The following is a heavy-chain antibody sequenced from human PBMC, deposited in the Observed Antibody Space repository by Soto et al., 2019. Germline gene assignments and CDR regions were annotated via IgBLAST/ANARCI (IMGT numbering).Heavy chain of an antibody. Sequence: ASVKVSCKASGYTFTSYDINWVRQATGQGLAWMGWMNPNSGNTGYAQKFQGRVTMTRNTCISTAYMELSSLRSEDTAVYYCARGFYQNFWSGQMIRSYYYYNTDVWGKGFKVTLS. J-gene: IGHJ6*03. D-gene: IGHD3-3*01. CDR2: MNPNSGNT. CDR3: ARGFYQNFWSGQMIRSYYYYNTDV. CDR1: GYTFTSYD. V-gene: IGHV1-8*01.